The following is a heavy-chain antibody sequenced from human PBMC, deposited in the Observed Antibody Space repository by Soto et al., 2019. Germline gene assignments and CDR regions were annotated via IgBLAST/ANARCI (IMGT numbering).Heavy chain of an antibody. Sequence: GASVKVSCKASGYTLTSYGISWVRQAPGQGLEWMGWISAYNGNTNYAQKLQGRVTMTTDTSTSTAYMELRSLRSDDTAVYYCAREVVVPVARYYYSGMDVWCQGTTVTVSS. D-gene: IGHD2-2*01. J-gene: IGHJ6*02. V-gene: IGHV1-18*01. CDR1: GYTLTSYG. CDR3: AREVVVPVARYYYSGMDV. CDR2: ISAYNGNT.